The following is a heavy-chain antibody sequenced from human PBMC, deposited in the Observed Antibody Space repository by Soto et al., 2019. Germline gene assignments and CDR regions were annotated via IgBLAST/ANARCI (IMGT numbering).Heavy chain of an antibody. CDR2: IYYSGST. V-gene: IGHV4-61*01. CDR3: ARDFSPPYYYGSGV. Sequence: HSATLSLTCAVSGGSISSSYYWSWIRQPPGKGLEWIGYIYYSGSTNYNPSLKSRVTISVDTSKNQFSLKLSSVTAADTAVYYCARDFSPPYYYGSGVWGQGTLVTVSS. D-gene: IGHD3-10*01. CDR1: GGSISSSYY. J-gene: IGHJ4*02.